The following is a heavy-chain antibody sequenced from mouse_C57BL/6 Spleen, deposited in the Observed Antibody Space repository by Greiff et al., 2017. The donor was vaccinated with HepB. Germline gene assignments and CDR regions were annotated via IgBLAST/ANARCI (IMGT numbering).Heavy chain of an antibody. V-gene: IGHV1-55*01. D-gene: IGHD1-1*01. J-gene: IGHJ1*03. CDR1: GYTFTSYW. CDR2: IYPGSGST. CDR3: ARETTVVATDGYFDV. Sequence: QVQLQQPGAELVKPGASVKMSCKASGYTFTSYWITWVKQRPGQGLEWIGDIYPGSGSTNYNEKFKSKATLTVDTSSSTAYMQLIRLTSEDSAVYYCARETTVVATDGYFDVWGTGTTVTVSS.